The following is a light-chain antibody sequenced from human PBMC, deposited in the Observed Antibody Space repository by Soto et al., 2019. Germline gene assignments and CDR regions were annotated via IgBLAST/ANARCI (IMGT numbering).Light chain of an antibody. Sequence: QSALTQPPSASGSPGQSVTISCTGTSSDVGGYNYVSWYQQHPGKAPKLMIYEVSKRPSGVPDRFSGSKSGNTASLTVSGLQAEDEADYYCSSYAGSNNFWVFGGGTKLTFL. V-gene: IGLV2-8*01. CDR2: EVS. CDR1: SSDVGGYNY. CDR3: SSYAGSNNFWV. J-gene: IGLJ3*02.